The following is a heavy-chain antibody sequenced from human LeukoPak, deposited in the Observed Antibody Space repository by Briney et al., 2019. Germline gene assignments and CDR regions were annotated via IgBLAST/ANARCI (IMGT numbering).Heavy chain of an antibody. CDR1: GFTFSDYA. J-gene: IGHJ4*02. D-gene: IGHD6-19*01. CDR3: ASGYSSGWYYFDY. V-gene: IGHV3-23*01. CDR2: VSGSGRST. Sequence: PGGSLRLSCAASGFTFSDYAMSWVRQAPGKGLEWVSAVSGSGRSTYYADCVKGRFTISRDTSKNTLYLQMNSLRAEDTAVYSCASGYSSGWYYFDYWGQGTLVTVSS.